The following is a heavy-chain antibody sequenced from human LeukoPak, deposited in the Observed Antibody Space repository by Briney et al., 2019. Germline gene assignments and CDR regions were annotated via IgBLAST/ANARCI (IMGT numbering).Heavy chain of an antibody. CDR1: GGSISTSAYY. CDR2: IYYSGNT. D-gene: IGHD7-27*01. V-gene: IGHV4-39*07. Sequence: SESLSLTCIVSGGSISTSAYYWGWIRQPPGEGLQWIGSIYYSGNTYYNSSLKSRVTISVDTSTSQFSLKLSSVTAADTAVYYCARVTGDRFDYWGQGTLVTVSS. CDR3: ARVTGDRFDY. J-gene: IGHJ4*02.